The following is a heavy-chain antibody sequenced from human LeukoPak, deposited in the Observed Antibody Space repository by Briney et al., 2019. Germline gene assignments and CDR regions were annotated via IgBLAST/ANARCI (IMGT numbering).Heavy chain of an antibody. CDR2: IYSGGTT. J-gene: IGHJ4*02. CDR3: AGGHRTAASLY. D-gene: IGHD6-13*01. CDR1: GFAVSSTY. Sequence: PGGSLRLSCAASGFAVSSTYMTWVREAPGKGLVWVSVIYSGGTTYYADSVKGRFSISRDNSKNTLYLQMNSLRAEDTAVYYCAGGHRTAASLYWGQGTLVTVSS. V-gene: IGHV3-66*01.